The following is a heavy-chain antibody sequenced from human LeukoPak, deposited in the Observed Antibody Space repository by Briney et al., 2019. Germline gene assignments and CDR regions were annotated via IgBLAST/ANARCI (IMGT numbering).Heavy chain of an antibody. D-gene: IGHD4-17*01. CDR2: INWNGGST. Sequence: GSLRLSCAASGFTFEAYGMSWVRQVPGKGLEWVSGINWNGGSTGYADSVKGRFTISRDNAKNSLYLQMNSLRADDTAVYYCAKEIYGDPTGGRFQHWGQGTLVTVSS. J-gene: IGHJ1*01. CDR1: GFTFEAYG. CDR3: AKEIYGDPTGGRFQH. V-gene: IGHV3-20*04.